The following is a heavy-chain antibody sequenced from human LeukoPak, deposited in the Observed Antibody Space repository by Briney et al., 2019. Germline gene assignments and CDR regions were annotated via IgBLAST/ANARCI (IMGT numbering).Heavy chain of an antibody. J-gene: IGHJ3*01. V-gene: IGHV4-59*08. CDR3: AGGGWSFDAFDF. CDR2: IHYSGST. CDR1: GGSISTYY. Sequence: PSETLSLTCTVSGGSISTYYWSWIRQPPGKGLEWIGYIHYSGSTNYSPSLKSRVTISVDTSKNRFSLRLTSLTAADTVVYFCAGGGWSFDAFDFWGQGTMVTVSS. D-gene: IGHD6-19*01.